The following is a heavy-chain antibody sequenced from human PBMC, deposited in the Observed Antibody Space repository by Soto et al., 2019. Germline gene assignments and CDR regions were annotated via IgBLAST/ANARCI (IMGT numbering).Heavy chain of an antibody. CDR1: GGSIGSSNR. Sequence: PSETLSLTCTVSGGSIGSSNRYSWVRQPPEKGLEWIAEISHIDSTNFNPSLKSRVTLSRDRPKNQFSLNLSSVTAADTAVYYCARAYCLSTTCYFDYWGQGTLVTVSS. J-gene: IGHJ4*02. V-gene: IGHV4-4*02. CDR2: ISHIDST. D-gene: IGHD2-2*01. CDR3: ARAYCLSTTCYFDY.